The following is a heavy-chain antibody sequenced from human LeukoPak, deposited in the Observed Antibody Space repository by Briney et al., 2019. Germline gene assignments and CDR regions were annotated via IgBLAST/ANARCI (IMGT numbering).Heavy chain of an antibody. CDR1: GFAFDDYA. D-gene: IGHD3-22*01. CDR2: ISWNSGSI. V-gene: IGHV3-9*01. J-gene: IGHJ4*02. Sequence: GGSLRLSCEASGFAFDDYAMHWVRQAPGKGLGRVSGISWNSGSIGYADAVKVRFTISRDNAKNSLYLQMNSLRAEDTALYYCAKETGYYDSSGYPDYWGQGTLVTVSS. CDR3: AKETGYYDSSGYPDY.